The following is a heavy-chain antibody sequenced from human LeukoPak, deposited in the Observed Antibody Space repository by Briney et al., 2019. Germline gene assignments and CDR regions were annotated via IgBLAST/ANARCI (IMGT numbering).Heavy chain of an antibody. Sequence: SETLPLTCTVSGGSISSYYWSWIRQPPGKGLEWIGYIYYSGSTNYNPSLKSRVTISVDTSKNQFSLKLSSVTAADTAVYYCARAEVGGYFDYWGQGTLVTVSS. V-gene: IGHV4-59*01. CDR2: IYYSGST. CDR3: ARAEVGGYFDY. J-gene: IGHJ4*02. D-gene: IGHD2-15*01. CDR1: GGSISSYY.